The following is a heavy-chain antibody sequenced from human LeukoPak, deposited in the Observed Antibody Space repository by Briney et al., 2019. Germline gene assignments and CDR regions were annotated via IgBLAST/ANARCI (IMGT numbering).Heavy chain of an antibody. CDR2: IIPIFGTA. V-gene: IGHV1-69*13. J-gene: IGHJ6*02. CDR3: ASSPFKWSPYYYGMDV. Sequence: SVKVSCKASGYTFTGYYMHWVRQAPGQGLEWMGGIIPIFGTANYAQKFQGRVTITADESTSAAYMELSSLRSEDTAVYYCASSPFKWSPYYYGMDVWGQGTTVTVSS. D-gene: IGHD2-8*01. CDR1: GYTFTGYY.